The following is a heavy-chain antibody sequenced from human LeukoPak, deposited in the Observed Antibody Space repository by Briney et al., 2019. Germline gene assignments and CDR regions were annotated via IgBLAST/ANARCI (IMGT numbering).Heavy chain of an antibody. J-gene: IGHJ4*02. CDR2: IRPGDTRT. CDR1: GYTFIAYY. Sequence: SVKVSCQASGYTFIAYYIQWVRQAPGQGVEWMGTIRPGDTRTTCAQKFQGRVTMTWDMSTTTGYMELSSLRSEDTAVYYCVREKSGGTYDYWGQGTLVTVSS. CDR3: VREKSGGTYDY. V-gene: IGHV1-46*01. D-gene: IGHD3-16*01.